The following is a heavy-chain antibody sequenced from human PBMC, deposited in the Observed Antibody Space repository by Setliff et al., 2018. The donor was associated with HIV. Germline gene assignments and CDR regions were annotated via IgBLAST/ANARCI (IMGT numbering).Heavy chain of an antibody. CDR3: VKDSLGAMVPYYFQS. Sequence: GGSLRLSCAASGFTFSSYAMHWVRQAPGKGLEWVAVISYDGSYKYYAVSVKGRRTISRDTSRNTLYLQMNSLRAEDTAVYYCVKDSLGAMVPYYFQSWGQGTLVTVSS. D-gene: IGHD5-18*01. CDR1: GFTFSSYA. CDR2: ISYDGSYK. J-gene: IGHJ4*02. V-gene: IGHV3-30*18.